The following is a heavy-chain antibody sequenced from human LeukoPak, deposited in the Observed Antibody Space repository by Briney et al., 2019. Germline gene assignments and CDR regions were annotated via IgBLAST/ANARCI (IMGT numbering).Heavy chain of an antibody. CDR3: ASLALKYYYCDRSGRLY. D-gene: IGHD3-22*01. V-gene: IGHV3-23*01. CDR1: GFTFSSYA. CDR2: ISGSGGST. Sequence: GGSLRLSCAASGFTFSSYAMSWVRQAPGKGLEWVSAISGSGGSTYYADSVKGRFTISRDNSKNTLYLQMNGLRAEDTAVYYCASLALKYYYCDRSGRLYWGQGTLVTVSS. J-gene: IGHJ4*02.